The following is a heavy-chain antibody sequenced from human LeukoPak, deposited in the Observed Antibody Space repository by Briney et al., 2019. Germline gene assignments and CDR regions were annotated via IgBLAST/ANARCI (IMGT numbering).Heavy chain of an antibody. V-gene: IGHV3-23*01. CDR1: GFTFSSYV. Sequence: GESLKISCAASGFTFSSYVMSWVRQAPGKGLEWVSAIDGDGGRTYHADSVRGRFTISRDNSKNTLYLQMDSLRAEDTAIYYCAKDYYSSGRYYDYDAFDIWGQGTMVTVSS. D-gene: IGHD3-10*01. CDR2: IDGDGGRT. J-gene: IGHJ3*02. CDR3: AKDYYSSGRYYDYDAFDI.